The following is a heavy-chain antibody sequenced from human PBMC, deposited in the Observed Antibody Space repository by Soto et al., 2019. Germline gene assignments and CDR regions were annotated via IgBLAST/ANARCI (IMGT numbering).Heavy chain of an antibody. Sequence: GASGKVSCKAAGYAFTTYYRCWVRQYTGQGLEGMGWMSPHNGNTGFAQKFRGRVTIDRNTSIRTDYMELSGLGSEETAVFFCARRRKRDGSTGLDFWGKGTTVTVSS. D-gene: IGHD6-13*01. J-gene: IGHJ6*04. CDR1: GYAFTTYY. CDR3: ARRRKRDGSTGLDF. V-gene: IGHV1-8*01. CDR2: MSPHNGNT.